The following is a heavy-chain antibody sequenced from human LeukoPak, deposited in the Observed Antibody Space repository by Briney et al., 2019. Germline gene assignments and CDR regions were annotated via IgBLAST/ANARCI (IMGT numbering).Heavy chain of an antibody. CDR3: AGERNSRANRPLDF. Sequence: ASVKVSCRASGYTFTSYQVHWVRQAPGQGLEWMAMINPSGGRTNYAQKFEGRLSLTSDTSTSTVYMVLNSVTSEDTALYFCAGERNSRANRPLDFWGQGTLVTVSS. CDR2: INPSGGRT. D-gene: IGHD2/OR15-2a*01. J-gene: IGHJ4*02. V-gene: IGHV1-46*01. CDR1: GYTFTSYQ.